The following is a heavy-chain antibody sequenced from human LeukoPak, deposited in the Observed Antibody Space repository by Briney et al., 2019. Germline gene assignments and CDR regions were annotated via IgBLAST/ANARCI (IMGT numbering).Heavy chain of an antibody. CDR3: ARDWNYDFWSGYSPYWYFDL. V-gene: IGHV4-4*07. CDR1: GGSISSCY. J-gene: IGHJ2*01. D-gene: IGHD3-3*01. CDR2: IYTSGST. Sequence: SETLSLTCTVSGGSISSCYWSWVRQPAGKGPEWIGRIYTSGSTNYNPSLKSRVTMSVDTSKNQFSLKLSSVTAADTAVYYCARDWNYDFWSGYSPYWYFDLWGRGTLVTVSS.